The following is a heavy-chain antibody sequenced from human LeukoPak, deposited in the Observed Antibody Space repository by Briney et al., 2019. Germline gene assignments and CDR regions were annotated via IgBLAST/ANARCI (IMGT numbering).Heavy chain of an antibody. D-gene: IGHD1-26*01. CDR3: ARVVSVGHASDN. CDR1: GFTFSSYG. J-gene: IGHJ4*02. Sequence: GGSLRLSCAASGFTFSSYGMHWVRQAPGKGLEWVAVIWYDGSNKYYADSVKGRFTISRDNSKNTLYLQMNSLRAEDTAVYYCARVVSVGHASDNWGQGTLVTVSS. CDR2: IWYDGSNK. V-gene: IGHV3-33*01.